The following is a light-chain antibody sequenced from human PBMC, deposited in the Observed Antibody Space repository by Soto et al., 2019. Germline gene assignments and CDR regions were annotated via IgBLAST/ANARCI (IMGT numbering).Light chain of an antibody. CDR3: QQRHAWTIT. V-gene: IGKV3-11*01. CDR1: QSFRGL. J-gene: IGKJ5*01. Sequence: EVVLTQSPVTLSLSPGERAKLSCRASQSFRGLLAWYQKKPGQAPRLLIYDAYNRATGIPPRFSGSGSGTDFTLTIRSLETEDSAVYEGQQRHAWTITVCPGTRVENK. CDR2: DAY.